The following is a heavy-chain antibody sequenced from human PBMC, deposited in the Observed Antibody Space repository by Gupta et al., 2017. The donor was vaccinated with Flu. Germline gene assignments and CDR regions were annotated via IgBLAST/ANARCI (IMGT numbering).Heavy chain of an antibody. CDR3: ARDLGGRGSSSFSYYYYGMDV. J-gene: IGHJ6*02. V-gene: IGHV3-21*01. Sequence: EVQLVESGGGLVKPGGSLRLSCAASGFTFSSYSMNWVRQAPGKGLEWVSSISSSSSYIYYADSVKGRFTISRDNAKNSLYLQMNSLRAEDTAVYYCARDLGGRGSSSFSYYYYGMDVWGQGTTVTVSS. CDR2: ISSSSSYI. D-gene: IGHD6-6*01. CDR1: GFTFSSYS.